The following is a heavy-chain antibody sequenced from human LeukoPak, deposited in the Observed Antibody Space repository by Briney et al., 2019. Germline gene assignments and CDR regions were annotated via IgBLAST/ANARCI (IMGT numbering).Heavy chain of an antibody. CDR3: AKVGVLAGSKYFDY. CDR2: INWNGGST. V-gene: IGHV3-20*04. D-gene: IGHD3-10*01. J-gene: IGHJ4*02. Sequence: GGSLRLSCAASGFTFDDYGMSWVRQAPGKGLEWVSGINWNGGSTGYADSVKGRFTISRDNAKNSLYLQMNSLRAEDTAVYYCAKVGVLAGSKYFDYWGQGTLVTVSS. CDR1: GFTFDDYG.